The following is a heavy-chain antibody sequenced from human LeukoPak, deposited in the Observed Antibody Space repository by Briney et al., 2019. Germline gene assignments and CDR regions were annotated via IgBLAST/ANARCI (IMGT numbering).Heavy chain of an antibody. CDR1: GFTFSSYA. CDR3: AKDRGNDYGVFDY. J-gene: IGHJ4*02. Sequence: PGGSLRLSCAASGFTFSSYAMSWVRQAPGMGLEWVSGISGRDSTTYYADSVKGRFTISRENSKNTLYLQMNSLRDEDTGVYYCAKDRGNDYGVFDYWGQGTLVTVSS. V-gene: IGHV3-23*01. D-gene: IGHD4-17*01. CDR2: ISGRDSTT.